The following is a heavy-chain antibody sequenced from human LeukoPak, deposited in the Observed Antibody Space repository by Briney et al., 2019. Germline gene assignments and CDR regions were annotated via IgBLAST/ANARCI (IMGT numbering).Heavy chain of an antibody. J-gene: IGHJ4*02. Sequence: SETLSLTCTVSGGSVSGGNYYCSWTRQSPGKGLEWIGFVHYSGRTVYNPSLRSRVTMSVDTSKNQFSLNLSSVTAADTAMYYCTRTGYTGGYWGQGTLVTVSP. CDR2: VHYSGRT. D-gene: IGHD5-18*01. CDR1: GGSVSGGNYY. V-gene: IGHV4-61*01. CDR3: TRTGYTGGY.